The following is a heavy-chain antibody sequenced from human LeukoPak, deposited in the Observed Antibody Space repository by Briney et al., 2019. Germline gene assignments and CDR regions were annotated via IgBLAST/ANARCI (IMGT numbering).Heavy chain of an antibody. CDR2: IWFDGSKK. CDR3: AKDGQSYAPYAMDV. CDR1: GFIFSDYA. V-gene: IGHV3-30*02. J-gene: IGHJ6*02. Sequence: GGSLRLSCAASGFIFSDYATHWVRQAPGKGLEWVAQIWFDGSKKNYADSVKGRFTISRDQSKNTVSLQMNSLRAEDTALYYCAKDGQSYAPYAMDVWGQGTTVTVSS. D-gene: IGHD5-18*01.